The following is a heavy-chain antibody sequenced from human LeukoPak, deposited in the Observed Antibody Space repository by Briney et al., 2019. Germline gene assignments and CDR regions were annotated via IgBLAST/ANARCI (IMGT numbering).Heavy chain of an antibody. CDR1: GFTVSSNY. D-gene: IGHD1/OR15-1a*01. V-gene: IGHV3-23*01. CDR3: AKQINNDGDAFDI. J-gene: IGHJ3*02. CDR2: ISGSGGST. Sequence: GGSLRLSCAASGFTVSSNYMSWVRQAPGKGLEWVSAISGSGGSTYYADSVKGRFTISRDNSKNTLYLQMNSLRAEDTAVYYCAKQINNDGDAFDIWGQGTMVTVSS.